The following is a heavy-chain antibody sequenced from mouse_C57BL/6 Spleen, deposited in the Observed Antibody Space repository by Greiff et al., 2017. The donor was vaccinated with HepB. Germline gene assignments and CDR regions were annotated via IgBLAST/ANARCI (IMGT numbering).Heavy chain of an antibody. CDR3: ARGITTVVAYYAMDY. Sequence: EVQGVESGGGLVKPGGSLKLSCAASGFTFSSYAMSWVRQTPEKRLEWVATISDGGSYTYYPDNVKGRFTISRDNAKNNLYLQMSHLKSEDTAMYYWARGITTVVAYYAMDYWGQGTSVTVSS. D-gene: IGHD1-1*01. J-gene: IGHJ4*01. CDR2: ISDGGSYT. V-gene: IGHV5-4*01. CDR1: GFTFSSYA.